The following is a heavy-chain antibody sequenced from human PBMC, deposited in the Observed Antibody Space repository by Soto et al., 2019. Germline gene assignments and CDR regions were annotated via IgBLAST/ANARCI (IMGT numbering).Heavy chain of an antibody. J-gene: IGHJ5*02. Sequence: QLQLQEYGSGLVKPSQTLSLTCAVSGGSISSGGYSWSWIRQPPGKGLEWIGYIYHSGNIYYNPSLKSRGTISVDRSKNQFSLKLSSVTAADTAVYYCARIPSPWGQGTLVTVSS. V-gene: IGHV4-30-2*01. D-gene: IGHD2-21*01. CDR1: GGSISSGGYS. CDR2: IYHSGNI. CDR3: ARIPSP.